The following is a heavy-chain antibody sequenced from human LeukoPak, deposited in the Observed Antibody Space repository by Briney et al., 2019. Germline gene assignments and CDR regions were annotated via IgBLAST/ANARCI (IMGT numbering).Heavy chain of an antibody. V-gene: IGHV3-66*01. CDR2: IYSGGST. J-gene: IGHJ3*02. Sequence: GGPLRLSCAASGFTVSSNYMSWVRQAPGKGLEWVSVIYSGGSTYYADSVKGRFTISRDNPKNTLYLQMNSLRAEDTAVYYCARDGQEDAFDIWGQGTMVTVSS. CDR1: GFTVSSNY. CDR3: ARDGQEDAFDI.